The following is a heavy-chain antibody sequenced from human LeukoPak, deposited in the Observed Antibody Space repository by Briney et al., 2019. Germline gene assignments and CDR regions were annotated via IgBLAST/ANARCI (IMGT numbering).Heavy chain of an antibody. J-gene: IGHJ4*02. Sequence: GGSLRLSCAASGFTFSSYTINWVRQTPGKGLEWVSSITSTSTYIYYADSVKGRFTISRDNAKNSLYLQMNSLRAEDTAVYYCITDSLVMNYWGQGTLVTVSS. CDR2: ITSTSTYI. CDR1: GFTFSSYT. D-gene: IGHD2-21*01. V-gene: IGHV3-21*03. CDR3: ITDSLVMNY.